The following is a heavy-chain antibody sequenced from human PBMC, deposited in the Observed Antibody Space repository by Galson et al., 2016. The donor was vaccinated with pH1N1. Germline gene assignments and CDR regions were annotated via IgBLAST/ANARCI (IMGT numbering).Heavy chain of an antibody. J-gene: IGHJ5*02. V-gene: IGHV3-7*03. D-gene: IGHD1-1*01. CDR2: INEDGSRR. CDR1: GFSFSNYW. CDR3: SNLYWKLGFS. Sequence: SLRLSCAASGFSFSNYWMTWVRQAPGKGLQWVASINEDGSRRTYVDSVTGRFPISRDNPQNSLALQMNNLRVEDSAMYYCSNLYWKLGFSWGRGRLVTVSS.